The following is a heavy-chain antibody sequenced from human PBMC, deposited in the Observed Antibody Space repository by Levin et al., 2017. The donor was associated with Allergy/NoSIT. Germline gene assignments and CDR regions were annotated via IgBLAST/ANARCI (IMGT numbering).Heavy chain of an antibody. V-gene: IGHV4-31*03. CDR1: GGSINSRGYY. J-gene: IGHJ5*02. Sequence: SETLSLTCTVSGGSINSRGYYWSWLRLHPGKGLEWIGYIYYTGSAYYNPSLNNRLTMSMDTSNNRFSLKLTSVTAADTAIYYCAKGGRTWFAPWGQGTLVTVSS. CDR2: IYYTGSA. CDR3: AKGGRTWFAP.